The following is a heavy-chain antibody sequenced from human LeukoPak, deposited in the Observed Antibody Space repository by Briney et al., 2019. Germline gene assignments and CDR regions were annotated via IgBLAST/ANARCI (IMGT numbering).Heavy chain of an antibody. CDR1: GYTFTSYD. Sequence: PWASVKVSCKASGYTFTSYDINWVRQATGQGLEWMGWMNPNSGNTGYAQKFQGRVTMTTDTSTSTAYMELRSLRSDDTAVYYCAVLGSGWYYWGQGTLVTVSS. CDR2: MNPNSGNT. CDR3: AVLGSGWYY. J-gene: IGHJ4*02. D-gene: IGHD6-19*01. V-gene: IGHV1-8*01.